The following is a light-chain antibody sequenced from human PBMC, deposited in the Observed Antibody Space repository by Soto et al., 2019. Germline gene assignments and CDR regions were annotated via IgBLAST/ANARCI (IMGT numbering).Light chain of an antibody. CDR3: SSYASTTRV. V-gene: IGLV2-14*01. Sequence: QSALTQPASVSGSPGQSITISCTGTSSDVGGYNYVSWYQQHPGKAPKLMIYDVSNRPSGVSNRFSGSKSGNTASLTISGLQAEDEADYYRSSYASTTRVFGGGTKVTVL. J-gene: IGLJ3*02. CDR1: SSDVGGYNY. CDR2: DVS.